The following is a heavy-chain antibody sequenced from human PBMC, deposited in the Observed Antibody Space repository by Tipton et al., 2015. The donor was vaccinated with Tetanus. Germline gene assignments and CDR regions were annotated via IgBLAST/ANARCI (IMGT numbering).Heavy chain of an antibody. CDR1: GGSIINTTW. J-gene: IGHJ4*02. V-gene: IGHV4-4*02. Sequence: TLSLTCTVSGGSIINTTWLTWVRQPPGKGLEWLGDIFHSGTAYYSPSLKSRLTISLDKSKNQFSLRLTSVTAADTAVYYCVRANYEFPKKGPFDYWGPGSLVIVSS. CDR3: VRANYEFPKKGPFDY. CDR2: IFHSGTA. D-gene: IGHD3-3*01.